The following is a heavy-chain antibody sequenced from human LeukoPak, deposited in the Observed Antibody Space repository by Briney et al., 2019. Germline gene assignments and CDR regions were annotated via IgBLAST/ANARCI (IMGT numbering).Heavy chain of an antibody. D-gene: IGHD6-13*01. V-gene: IGHV3-23*01. CDR3: AKARIASAGTGAFDV. CDR1: GFTVSSYG. Sequence: PGGSLRLSCAASGFTVSSYGMTWVRQAPGKGLEWVSAFSATDGSAQYAESVKGRFTISRDNSMNSLYLQMNSLRDEDTAVYYGAKARIASAGTGAFDVWGQGTMVTVSS. CDR2: FSATDGSA. J-gene: IGHJ3*01.